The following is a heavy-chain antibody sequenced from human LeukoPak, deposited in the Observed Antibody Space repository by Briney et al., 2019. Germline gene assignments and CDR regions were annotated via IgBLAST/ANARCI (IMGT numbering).Heavy chain of an antibody. J-gene: IGHJ4*02. Sequence: GSLRLSCAASGFTFSSYAMSWVRQAPGKGLEWVGEINQSGSTNYNPSLKSRVTISVDSPKNQFSLKLSSVTAADTAVYYCARGFDRGWYTPHYWGQGTLVTVSS. CDR2: INQSGST. CDR1: GFTFSSYA. V-gene: IGHV4-34*01. D-gene: IGHD6-19*01. CDR3: ARGFDRGWYTPHY.